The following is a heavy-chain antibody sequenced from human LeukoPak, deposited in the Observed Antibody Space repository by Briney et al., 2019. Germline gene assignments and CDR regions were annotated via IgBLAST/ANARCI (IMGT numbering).Heavy chain of an antibody. CDR2: IYHSGST. CDR1: GGSISSGGYS. V-gene: IGHV4-30-2*01. CDR3: ARGLSRGAPDWFDP. Sequence: PSQTLSLTCSVSGGSISSGGYSWSWIRQPPGKGLEWIGYIYHSGSTYYNPSLKSRVTISVDRSKNQFSLKLSSVTAADTAVYYCARGLSRGAPDWFDPWGQGTLVTVSS. D-gene: IGHD3-10*01. J-gene: IGHJ5*02.